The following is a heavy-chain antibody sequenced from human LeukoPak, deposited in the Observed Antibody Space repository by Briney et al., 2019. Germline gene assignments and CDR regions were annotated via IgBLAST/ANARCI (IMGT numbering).Heavy chain of an antibody. J-gene: IGHJ4*02. D-gene: IGHD6-13*01. CDR2: INPNSGGT. V-gene: IGHV1-2*02. CDR3: AREDGSSWPNFDY. CDR1: GYTFTGYY. Sequence: ASVKVSCKASGYTFTGYYMHWVRQAPGQGLEWMGWINPNSGGTNYAQKFQGRVTMTRDTSISTAYMELSRLRSDDTAVYYYAREDGSSWPNFDYWGQGTLVTVSS.